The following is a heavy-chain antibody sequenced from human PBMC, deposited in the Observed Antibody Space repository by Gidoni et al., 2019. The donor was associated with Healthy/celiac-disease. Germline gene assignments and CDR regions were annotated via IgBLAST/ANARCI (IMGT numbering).Heavy chain of an antibody. D-gene: IGHD1-26*01. J-gene: IGHJ3*02. V-gene: IGHV4-39*01. Sequence: QLQLQESGPGLVKPSETLSLTCPVSGGSISRRSYYWGWLRQPPGKGLEWIGSIYYSGSTYYNPSLKSRVTISVDTAKNQVSLKLSSVTAADTAVYYCARWDGGGSYSRAFDIWGQGTMVTVSS. CDR3: ARWDGGGSYSRAFDI. CDR1: GGSISRRSYY. CDR2: IYYSGST.